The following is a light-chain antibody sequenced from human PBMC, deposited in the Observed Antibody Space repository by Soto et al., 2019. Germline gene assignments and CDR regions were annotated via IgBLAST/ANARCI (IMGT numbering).Light chain of an antibody. Sequence: DIVMTQTPLSSPVTLGQPASISCRSSQSLVHSNGYNYLDWYLQKPGQSPQLLIYLGSNRASGVPDRFSGSGSGTDFTLKISRVEAEDVGVYYCMQYNKWPQLTFGGGTKVDIK. V-gene: IGKV2-28*01. CDR2: LGS. CDR1: QSLVHSNGYNY. J-gene: IGKJ4*01. CDR3: MQYNKWPQLT.